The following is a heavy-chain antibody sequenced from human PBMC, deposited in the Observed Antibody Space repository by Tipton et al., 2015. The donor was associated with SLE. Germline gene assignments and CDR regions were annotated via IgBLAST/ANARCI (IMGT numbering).Heavy chain of an antibody. J-gene: IGHJ3*02. Sequence: GLVKPSETLSLTCTVSGDFISSRYWNWIRQPPGKGLEWIGYVYYSGSTNYNPPLMSRVTISVDTSKNQCSLRLTSVTAADTAVYYCATARNIFDTFDIWAQGTMVTVSS. CDR3: ATARNIFDTFDI. CDR1: GDFISSRY. D-gene: IGHD2/OR15-2a*01. CDR2: VYYSGST. V-gene: IGHV4-59*11.